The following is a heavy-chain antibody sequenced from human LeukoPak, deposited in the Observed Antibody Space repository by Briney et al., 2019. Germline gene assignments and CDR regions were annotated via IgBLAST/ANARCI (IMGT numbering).Heavy chain of an antibody. CDR2: IYGSDDKT. Sequence: GSLRLSCAASGFTFSSYWMSWVRQAPGKGLGLVSGIYGSDDKTVYGDAVKGRFTISRDNSKNTLYLQMNSLRADDTAVYYCAKTQGYYDAWGQGALVTVSS. V-gene: IGHV3-23*01. J-gene: IGHJ5*02. CDR3: AKTQGYYDA. D-gene: IGHD2-15*01. CDR1: GFTFSSYW.